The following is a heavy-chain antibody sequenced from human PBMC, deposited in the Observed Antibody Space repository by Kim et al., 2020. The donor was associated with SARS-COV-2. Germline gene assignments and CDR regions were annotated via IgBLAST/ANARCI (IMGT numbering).Heavy chain of an antibody. CDR2: IIPIFGTA. D-gene: IGHD2-15*01. V-gene: IGHV1-69*13. J-gene: IGHJ4*02. Sequence: SVKVSCKASGGTFSSYAISWVRQAPGQGLEWMGGIIPIFGTANYAQKFQGRVTITADESTSTAYMELSSLRSADTAVYYCARVRDCSGGSCYFRFDYWGQGTLVTVSS. CDR3: ARVRDCSGGSCYFRFDY. CDR1: GGTFSSYA.